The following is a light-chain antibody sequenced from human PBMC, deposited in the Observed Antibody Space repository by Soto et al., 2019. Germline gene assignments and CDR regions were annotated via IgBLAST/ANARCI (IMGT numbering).Light chain of an antibody. CDR3: SSYTSSNTYV. V-gene: IGLV2-14*01. Sequence: QSALTQPASVSGSPGQSIAISCTGTSSDVGGDNSVSWYQQYPAKAPKLIIYEVSNRPSGVSDRFSGSQSGNTAPLTISGLQAEDEADYYCSSYTSSNTYVSGSGTKVTVL. CDR2: EVS. CDR1: SSDVGGDNS. J-gene: IGLJ1*01.